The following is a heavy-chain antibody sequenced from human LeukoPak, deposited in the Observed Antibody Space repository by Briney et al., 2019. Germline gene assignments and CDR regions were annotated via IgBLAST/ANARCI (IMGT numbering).Heavy chain of an antibody. CDR2: IYPGDSGT. D-gene: IGHD3-3*01. J-gene: IGHJ3*02. CDR3: AREGGLEWHRLDAFDI. Sequence: SGESLKISCKGSGYSFTSYWIGWVRQMPGKGLEWMGIIYPGDSGTRYSPSFQGQVTISADKSISTAYLQWSSLKASDTAMYYCAREGGLEWHRLDAFDIWGQGTMVTVSS. CDR1: GYSFTSYW. V-gene: IGHV5-51*01.